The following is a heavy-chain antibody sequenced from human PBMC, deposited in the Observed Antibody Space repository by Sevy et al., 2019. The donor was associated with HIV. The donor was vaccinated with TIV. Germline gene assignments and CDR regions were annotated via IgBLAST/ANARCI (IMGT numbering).Heavy chain of an antibody. CDR2: INQDGSEE. V-gene: IGHV3-7*01. Sequence: GGSLRLSCAASAFTFSSYWMTWVRQAPGKGLEWVANINQDGSEENNVDSVKGRFTIFRDNAENSLFLQMNSLRAEDTAVYYCARTGSYADTYYYYYAMDVWGPGTTVTVSS. J-gene: IGHJ6*02. CDR3: ARTGSYADTYYYYYAMDV. D-gene: IGHD3-16*01. CDR1: AFTFSSYW.